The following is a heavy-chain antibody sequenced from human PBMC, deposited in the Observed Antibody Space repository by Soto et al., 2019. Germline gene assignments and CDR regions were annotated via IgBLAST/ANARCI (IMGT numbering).Heavy chain of an antibody. Sequence: KASETLSLTCAVYGGSFSGYYWSWIRQPPGKGLEWIGEINHSGSTNYNPSLKCRVTISVDTSKNQFSLKLSSVTAADTAVYYCARGATHYDILTGLDYWGQVTLVTVSS. CDR3: ARGATHYDILTGLDY. J-gene: IGHJ4*02. CDR1: GGSFSGYY. V-gene: IGHV4-34*01. CDR2: INHSGST. D-gene: IGHD3-9*01.